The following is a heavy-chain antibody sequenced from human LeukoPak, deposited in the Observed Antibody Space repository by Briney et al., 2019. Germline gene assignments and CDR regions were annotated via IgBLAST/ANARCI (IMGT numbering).Heavy chain of an antibody. Sequence: GGPLRLSCAASGFTFSRHWMGWVRQAPGKGQEWVANIKQDGSQYCVDSVKGRFIISRDNAKNSLSLQMNSLRVEDTAVYYCARGPDYGDRLDYFDYWGQGTLVTVSS. D-gene: IGHD4-17*01. V-gene: IGHV3-7*01. CDR3: ARGPDYGDRLDYFDY. CDR1: GFTFSRHW. J-gene: IGHJ4*02. CDR2: IKQDGSQ.